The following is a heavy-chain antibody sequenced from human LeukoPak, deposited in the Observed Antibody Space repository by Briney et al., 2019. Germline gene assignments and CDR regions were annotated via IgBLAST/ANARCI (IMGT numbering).Heavy chain of an antibody. CDR1: GGSFSEYY. D-gene: IGHD2-2*01. Sequence: SETLSLICAVYGGSFSEYYWSWIRQPPGKGLEWIGEINHSGSTSYNPSLKSRVTTSVDTSNKQFSLKLSSITAADTAVYYCARVSVTSGWTYDHWGQGTLVTVSS. CDR2: INHSGST. J-gene: IGHJ4*02. CDR3: ARVSVTSGWTYDH. V-gene: IGHV4-34*01.